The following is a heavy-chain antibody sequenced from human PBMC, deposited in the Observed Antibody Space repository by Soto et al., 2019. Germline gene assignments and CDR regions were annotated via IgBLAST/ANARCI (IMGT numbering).Heavy chain of an antibody. D-gene: IGHD3-22*01. V-gene: IGHV3-48*02. CDR1: GFTFSSYS. CDR2: ISSSSSTI. J-gene: IGHJ3*02. CDR3: ARDLMIVDRNDAFDI. Sequence: PGGSLRLSCAASGFTFSSYSMNWVRQAPGKGLEWVSYISSSSSTIYYADSVKGRFTISRDNAKNSLYLQMNSLRDEDTAVYYCARDLMIVDRNDAFDIWGQATMVTVSS.